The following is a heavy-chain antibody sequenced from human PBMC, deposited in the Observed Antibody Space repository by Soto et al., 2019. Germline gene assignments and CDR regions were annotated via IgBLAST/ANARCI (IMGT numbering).Heavy chain of an antibody. CDR3: ARAPGDYFYY. CDR1: GGSISSGYY. V-gene: IGHV4-31*03. Sequence: QVQLQESGPGLVKPSQTLSLTCTVSGGSISSGYYWSWIRQHPGKGLEWIGYIYYSGITYYNPSLKSRVTIPVDTSKNQFSLKLSSVTAADTAVYYCARAPGDYFYYWGQGTLVTVSS. CDR2: IYYSGIT. J-gene: IGHJ4*02.